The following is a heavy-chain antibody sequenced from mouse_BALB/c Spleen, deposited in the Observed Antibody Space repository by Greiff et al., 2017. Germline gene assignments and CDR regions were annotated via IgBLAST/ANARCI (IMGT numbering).Heavy chain of an antibody. CDR2: ISYSGST. CDR1: GYSITSYYA. V-gene: IGHV3-2*02. CDR3: ARGEGYFDY. Sequence: VQLKESGPGLVKPSQSLSLTCTVTGYSITSYYAWNWIRQFPGNKLEWMGYISYSGSTSYNPSLKSRISITRDTSKNQFFLQLNSVTTEDTATYYCARGEGYFDYWGQGTTLTVSS. J-gene: IGHJ2*01.